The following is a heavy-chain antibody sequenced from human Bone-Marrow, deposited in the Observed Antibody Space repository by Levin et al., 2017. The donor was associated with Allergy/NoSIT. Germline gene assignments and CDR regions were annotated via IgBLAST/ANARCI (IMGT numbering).Heavy chain of an antibody. J-gene: IGHJ4*02. V-gene: IGHV3-30*01. Sequence: GGSLRLSCAASGFTFSNYEMHWVRQAPGKGLNWVAAISYHGSDKYYADSVRGRITISRDDAKSTVYLQMNSLRVEDTAVYFCVSGFSHGAIFQYWGQGTVVTVSS. CDR2: ISYHGSDK. CDR3: VSGFSHGAIFQY. CDR1: GFTFSNYE. D-gene: IGHD5-18*01.